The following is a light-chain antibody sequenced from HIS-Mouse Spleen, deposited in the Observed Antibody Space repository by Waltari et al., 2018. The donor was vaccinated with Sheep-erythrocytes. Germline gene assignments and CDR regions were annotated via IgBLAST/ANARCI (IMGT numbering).Light chain of an antibody. CDR1: QGISSA. V-gene: IGKV1D-13*01. J-gene: IGKJ1*01. CDR3: QQFNNYPRT. CDR2: EAS. Sequence: AIQLTQSPSSLSASVGDRVTITCRASQGISSALAWYHQKPGKGPKLLFYEASSLESGVPSRFSGSGSGTDFTLTISSLQPEDFATYYCQQFNNYPRTFGQGTKVEIK.